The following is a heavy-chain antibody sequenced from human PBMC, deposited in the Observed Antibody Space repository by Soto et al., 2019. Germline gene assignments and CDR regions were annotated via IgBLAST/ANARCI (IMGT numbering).Heavy chain of an antibody. CDR1: GGTFSSYA. Sequence: SVKVSFKASGGTFSSYAISWVRQAPGQGLEWMGGIIPIFGTANYAQKFQGRVTITADESTSTAYMELSSLRSEDTAVYYCAREDSSSSCFSYWGQGTLVTVSS. J-gene: IGHJ4*02. CDR3: AREDSSSSCFSY. CDR2: IIPIFGTA. V-gene: IGHV1-69*13. D-gene: IGHD6-6*01.